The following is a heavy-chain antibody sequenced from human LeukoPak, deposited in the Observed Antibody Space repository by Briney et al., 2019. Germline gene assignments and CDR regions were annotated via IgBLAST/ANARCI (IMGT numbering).Heavy chain of an antibody. CDR2: IYYSGST. J-gene: IGHJ4*02. CDR1: GGSISSYY. CDR3: ARLNSSWFDY. D-gene: IGHD6-13*01. Sequence: PSETLSLTCTVSGGSISSYYWSCIRQPPGKGLEWIGYIYYSGSTNYNPSLKSRVTISVDTSKNQFSLELSSVTAADTAVYYCARLNSSWFDYWGQGTLVTVSS. V-gene: IGHV4-59*01.